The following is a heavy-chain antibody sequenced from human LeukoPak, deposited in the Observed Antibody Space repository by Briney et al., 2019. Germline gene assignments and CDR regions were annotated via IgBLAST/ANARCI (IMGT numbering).Heavy chain of an antibody. V-gene: IGHV3-11*04. J-gene: IGHJ4*02. Sequence: KPGGSLRLSCAASGFAFSDNHMSWIRQAPGKGLEWVSYISSSGSIKYYADSVKGRFTISRDNAKNSLYLHMNSWRAEVTAVYYCARDFRRGEGYWGQGTLVTVSS. CDR2: ISSSGSIK. CDR3: ARDFRRGEGY. CDR1: GFAFSDNH.